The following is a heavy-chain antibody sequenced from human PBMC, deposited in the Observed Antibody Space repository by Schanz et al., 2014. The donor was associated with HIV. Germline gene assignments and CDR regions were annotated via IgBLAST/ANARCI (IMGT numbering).Heavy chain of an antibody. CDR3: AKPDYDSTADSQYHFDY. J-gene: IGHJ4*02. D-gene: IGHD3-22*01. V-gene: IGHV3-23*01. CDR1: GFNFKNYA. Sequence: EVQLLESGGGLEQPGGSLRLSCAASGFNFKNYAMTWVRQAPGKGLEWVSSISETGGRTYYADSVNGRFTISRDNSKNTLYLQMTTLRLDDTAVYYCAKPDYDSTADSQYHFDYWGQGTLVTVSP. CDR2: ISETGGRT.